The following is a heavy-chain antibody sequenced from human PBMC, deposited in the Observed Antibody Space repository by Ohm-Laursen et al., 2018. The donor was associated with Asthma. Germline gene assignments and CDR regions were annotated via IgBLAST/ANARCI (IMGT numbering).Heavy chain of an antibody. CDR1: GFTFSSYW. J-gene: IGHJ3*02. CDR3: ARDTVVTPEDAFDI. Sequence: SLRLSCTASGFTFSSYWMSWVRQAPGKGLEWVANIKQDGSEKYYVDSVKGRFTISRDNAKNSLYLQMNSLRAEDTAVHYCARDTVVTPEDAFDIWGQGTMVTVSS. V-gene: IGHV3-7*01. CDR2: IKQDGSEK. D-gene: IGHD4-23*01.